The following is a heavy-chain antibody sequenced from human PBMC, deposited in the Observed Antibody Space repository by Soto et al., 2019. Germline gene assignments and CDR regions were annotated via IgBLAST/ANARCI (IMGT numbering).Heavy chain of an antibody. CDR1: GFTFSNYA. J-gene: IGHJ4*02. V-gene: IGHV3-23*01. CDR2: ISGSSGST. Sequence: EVQLLDSGGGLVQPGGSLRLSCVASGFTFSNYAMGWVRQAPGKGLEWVSTISGSSGSTNYADSVKGRFTISRDNSKNTVVLQMNSLRAEDTAVYYCAKLPLRLYYVDYWGQGTLVTVSS. CDR3: AKLPLRLYYVDY.